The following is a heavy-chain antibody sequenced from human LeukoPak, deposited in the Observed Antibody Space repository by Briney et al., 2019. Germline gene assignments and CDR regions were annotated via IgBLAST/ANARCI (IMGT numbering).Heavy chain of an antibody. V-gene: IGHV4-39*07. Sequence: PSETLSLTCTVSGDSISSGSFYWGWIRQPPGKGLEWIVSIHYSGSTYYNPSLKSRVTISVDTSKNQFSLKLSSVTAADTAVYYCARVPLDGPRARVGVDAFDIWGQGTMVTVSS. CDR2: IHYSGST. D-gene: IGHD5-24*01. CDR1: GDSISSGSFY. CDR3: ARVPLDGPRARVGVDAFDI. J-gene: IGHJ3*02.